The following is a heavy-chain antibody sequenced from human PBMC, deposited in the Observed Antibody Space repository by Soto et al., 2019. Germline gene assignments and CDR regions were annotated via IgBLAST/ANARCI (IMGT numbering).Heavy chain of an antibody. J-gene: IGHJ6*02. V-gene: IGHV4-59*01. CDR1: GASISSYY. CDR3: ARAAYGSGSYYAPYYYYAMDV. CDR2: ILYTGNT. Sequence: LSLTCTVSGASISSYYWCWIRQPPGKGLEWLGYILYTGNTNYSPSLKSRVTMSVDTSKNQVSLKLSAVTAADTAVYFCARAAYGSGSYYAPYYYYAMDVWGQGTTVTVSS. D-gene: IGHD3-10*01.